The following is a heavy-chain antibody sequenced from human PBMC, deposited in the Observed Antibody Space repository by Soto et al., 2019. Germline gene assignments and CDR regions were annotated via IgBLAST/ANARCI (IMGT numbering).Heavy chain of an antibody. CDR1: GYTFTSYA. Sequence: QVQLVQSGADVKKPGASVKVSCKASGYTFTSYAMHWVRQAPGQRLEWMGGIHAGNGNTKYSQKFQGRVTITRDTYASTAYMELSSLRAEDTDVYYCARGTAPSDFWGQGTTVTVSS. CDR2: IHAGNGNT. D-gene: IGHD4-17*01. V-gene: IGHV1-3*01. CDR3: ARGTAPSDF. J-gene: IGHJ6*02.